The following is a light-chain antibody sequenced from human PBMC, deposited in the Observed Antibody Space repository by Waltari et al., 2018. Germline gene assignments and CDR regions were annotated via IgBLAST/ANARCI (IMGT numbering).Light chain of an antibody. CDR1: QRLTKNY. V-gene: IGKV3-20*01. J-gene: IGKJ2*01. Sequence: VLTQSPGTLSLSPGERATLSCRASQRLTKNYLAWYKQKPGQAPRLLIYGASSRAAGIPDRFSGSGSGTDFTLTISRLEPEDFAVYYCQQYGSSIMYTFGQGTKLEIK. CDR2: GAS. CDR3: QQYGSSIMYT.